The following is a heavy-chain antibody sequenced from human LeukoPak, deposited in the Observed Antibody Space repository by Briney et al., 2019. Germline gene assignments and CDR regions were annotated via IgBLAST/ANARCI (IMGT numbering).Heavy chain of an antibody. D-gene: IGHD3-10*01. V-gene: IGHV4-61*01. CDR2: IYYSGST. CDR1: GGSFSSGSYY. CDR3: ARGYYGSGSYGVPRFDP. Sequence: SETLSLTCTVSGGSFSSGSYYWSWLRQPPGKGLEWIGYIYYSGSTNYNPSLKSRVTISVDTSKNQFSLKLSSVTAADTAVYYRARGYYGSGSYGVPRFDPWGQGTLVTVSS. J-gene: IGHJ5*02.